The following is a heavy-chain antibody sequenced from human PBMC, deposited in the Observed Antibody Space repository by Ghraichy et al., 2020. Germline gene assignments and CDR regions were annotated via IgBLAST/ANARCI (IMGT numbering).Heavy chain of an antibody. CDR3: ARGFCSGGTCYFGWFDP. CDR1: GGSTSTYY. J-gene: IGHJ5*02. V-gene: IGHV4-59*01. D-gene: IGHD2-15*01. Sequence: SETLSLTCAVSGGSTSTYYWSWIRQPPGKGLEWIGYIYYSGSTTYNPSLKSRVTLSLDKSENQFSLHLTSVSAADTAVYYCARGFCSGGTCYFGWFDPWGQGTLVTVSS. CDR2: IYYSGST.